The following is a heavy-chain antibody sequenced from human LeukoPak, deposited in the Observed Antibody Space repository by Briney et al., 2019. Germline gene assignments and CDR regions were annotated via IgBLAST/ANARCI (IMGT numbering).Heavy chain of an antibody. Sequence: SETLSLTCTVSGYSISRGYSWGWIRQPPGKGLEWIGNIYHSGSTNYSPSLKSRVTISVDTSKNQFSLKLSSVTAADTAVYFCAREGYCNSGGYYLDYWGQGTLVTVSS. CDR2: IYHSGST. V-gene: IGHV4-38-2*02. D-gene: IGHD3-22*01. CDR3: AREGYCNSGGYYLDY. CDR1: GYSISRGYS. J-gene: IGHJ4*02.